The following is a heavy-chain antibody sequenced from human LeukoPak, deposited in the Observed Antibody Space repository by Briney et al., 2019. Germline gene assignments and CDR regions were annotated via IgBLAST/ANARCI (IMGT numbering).Heavy chain of an antibody. D-gene: IGHD5-24*01. V-gene: IGHV3-48*01. CDR1: GFTFSSYS. Sequence: GGSLRLSCAASGFTFSSYSMNWVRQAPGKGLEWVPYISSSSSTIYYADSVKGRFTISRDNAKNSLYLQMNSLRAEDTAVYYCARDSSTENAFDIWGQGTMVTVSS. CDR2: ISSSSSTI. J-gene: IGHJ3*02. CDR3: ARDSSTENAFDI.